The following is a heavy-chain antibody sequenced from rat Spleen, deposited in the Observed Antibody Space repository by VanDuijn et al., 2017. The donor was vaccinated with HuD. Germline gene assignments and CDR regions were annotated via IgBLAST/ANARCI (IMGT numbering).Heavy chain of an antibody. CDR2: ISYEGSST. J-gene: IGHJ2*01. V-gene: IGHV5-22*01. CDR3: TRDDYYSAVFDY. CDR1: GFTFSDYY. Sequence: EVQLVESGGGLVQPGRSLKLSCAASGFTFSDYYMAWVRQAPKKGLEWVASISYEGSSTYYGDSVKGRFTISRDIAKSTLYLQMNSLRSEDTATYYCTRDDYYSAVFDYWGQGVMVTVSS. D-gene: IGHD1-1*01.